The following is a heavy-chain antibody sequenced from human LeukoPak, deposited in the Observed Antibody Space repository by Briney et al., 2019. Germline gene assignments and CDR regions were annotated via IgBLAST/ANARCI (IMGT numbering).Heavy chain of an antibody. D-gene: IGHD2-2*01. CDR3: ASADIVVVPSAMPIFGY. Sequence: SETLSLTCTVSGGSITSSIYNWGWIRQPPGKGLEWIGSIYYTGSAYYNPSLKSRVTISVDTSKNQFSLKLSSVTAADTAVYYCASADIVVVPSAMPIFGYWGQGTLVTVSS. V-gene: IGHV4-39*07. CDR2: IYYTGSA. J-gene: IGHJ4*02. CDR1: GGSITSSIYN.